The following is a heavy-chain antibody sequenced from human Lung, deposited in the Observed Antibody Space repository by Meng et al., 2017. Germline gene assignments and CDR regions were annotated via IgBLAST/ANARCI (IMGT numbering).Heavy chain of an antibody. J-gene: IGHJ4*02. CDR2: INHSGST. V-gene: IGHV4-34*01. CDR3: ARGPTTMAHDFDY. D-gene: IGHD4-11*01. Sequence: QVHLQHWGAGLLKPSETLSLTCVVSGGSFSDYYWSRIRPPPGKGLEWIGEINHSGSTNYNPSLESRATISVDTSQNNLYLKLSSVTAADSAVYYCARGPTTMAHDFDYWGQGTLVTVSS. CDR1: GGSFSDYY.